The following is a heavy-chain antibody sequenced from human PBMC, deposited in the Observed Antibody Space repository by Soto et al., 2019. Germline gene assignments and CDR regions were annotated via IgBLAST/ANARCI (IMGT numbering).Heavy chain of an antibody. CDR2: IYWDDDK. J-gene: IGHJ5*02. V-gene: IGHV2-5*02. CDR1: GFSLSTSGVG. CDR3: AHSSPELYCSGGSCHSVLNWFDP. D-gene: IGHD2-15*01. Sequence: SGPTLVNPTQTLTLTCTFSGFSLSTSGVGVGWIRQPPGKALEWLTLIYWDDDKRYSPSLKSRLTITKDTSKNQVVLTMTNMDPVDTATYYCAHSSPELYCSGGSCHSVLNWFDPWGQGTLVTVSS.